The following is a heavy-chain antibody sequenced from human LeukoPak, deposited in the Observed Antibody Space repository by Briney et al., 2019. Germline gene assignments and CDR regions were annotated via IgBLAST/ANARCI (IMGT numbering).Heavy chain of an antibody. D-gene: IGHD3-10*01. CDR1: GGSISSYY. CDR3: ARGLVMVRGVITKPFDP. Sequence: ASETLSLTCTVSGGSISSYYWSWIRQPPGKGLEWIGYIYYSGSTNYNPSLKSRVTISVDTSKNQFSLKLSSVTAADTAVYYCARGLVMVRGVITKPFDPWGQGTLVTVSS. J-gene: IGHJ5*02. CDR2: IYYSGST. V-gene: IGHV4-59*12.